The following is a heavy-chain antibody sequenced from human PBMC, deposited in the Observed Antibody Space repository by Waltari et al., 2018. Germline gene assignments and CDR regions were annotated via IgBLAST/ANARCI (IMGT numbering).Heavy chain of an antibody. CDR3: TRDVTSYYYFDL. V-gene: IGHV3-53*01. CDR1: GFTVSGHY. Sequence: EVQLVESGGGLIQPGGSLRLSCAASGFTVSGHYMSWVRQAPGKGLEWVSVINSGGDTHYADSVKGRFTISRDNSKNTMYLQMNTLRAEDTALYYCTRDVTSYYYFDLWGRGTLVTVSS. J-gene: IGHJ2*01. CDR2: INSGGDT.